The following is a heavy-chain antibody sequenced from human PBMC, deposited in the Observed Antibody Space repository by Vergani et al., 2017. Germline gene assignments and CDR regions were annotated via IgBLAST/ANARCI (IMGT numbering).Heavy chain of an antibody. D-gene: IGHD1-26*01. CDR3: VKDAGSYENFFDS. Sequence: EVQLLESGGSLKQPGGSVRLSCAASGFTFSTYAMHWVRQAPGKGLEWVSALTGGGGSTYYADPFKGRFIISRDNSRDTLYLQMNSLRPEDTATYYCVKDAGSYENFFDSWGQGTLVTVSS. J-gene: IGHJ4*02. CDR1: GFTFSTYA. CDR2: LTGGGGST. V-gene: IGHV3-23*01.